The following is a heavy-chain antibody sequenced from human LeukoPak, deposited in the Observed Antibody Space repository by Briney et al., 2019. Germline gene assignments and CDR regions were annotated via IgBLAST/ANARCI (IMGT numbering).Heavy chain of an antibody. J-gene: IGHJ4*02. Sequence: GSSVKVSCKASGGTFSTYAISWVRQAPGQGLEWMGRIIPILGIANYAQKFQGRVTITADKSTSTAYMELSSLRSEDTAVYYCARDGYYYDSSGYYSPLDYWGQGTLVTVSS. V-gene: IGHV1-69*04. D-gene: IGHD3-22*01. CDR3: ARDGYYYDSSGYYSPLDY. CDR2: IIPILGIA. CDR1: GGTFSTYA.